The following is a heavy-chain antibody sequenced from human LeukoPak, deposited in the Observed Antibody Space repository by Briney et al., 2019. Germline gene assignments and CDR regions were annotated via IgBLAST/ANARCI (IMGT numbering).Heavy chain of an antibody. CDR3: ARHQGELRFFYYGMDV. CDR1: GYTFTSYG. Sequence: ASVKVSCKASGYTFTSYGISWVRQAPGQGLEWMGWISAYDGHTNYAQKLQGRVTMTTDTATRTVYMELRSLKSDDTAVYYCARHQGELRFFYYGMDVWGQGTTVTVAS. D-gene: IGHD1-26*01. V-gene: IGHV1-18*01. J-gene: IGHJ6*02. CDR2: ISAYDGHT.